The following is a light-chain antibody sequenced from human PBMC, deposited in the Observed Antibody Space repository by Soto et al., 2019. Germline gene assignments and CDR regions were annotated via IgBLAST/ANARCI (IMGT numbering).Light chain of an antibody. CDR2: EVS. CDR3: SSYSSSGIYD. J-gene: IGLJ1*01. Sequence: QSALTQPASVSGSPGQSITISCTGTSSDIGVYKYVSWYQQHPGKAPQLMIYEVSNRPSGVSNRLSGSKSGNTASLTISGLQAEDEADYYCSSYSSSGIYDFGTGTKLTVL. CDR1: SSDIGVYKY. V-gene: IGLV2-14*01.